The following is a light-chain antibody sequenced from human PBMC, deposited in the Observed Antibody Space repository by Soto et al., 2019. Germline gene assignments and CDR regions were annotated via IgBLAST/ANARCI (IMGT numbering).Light chain of an antibody. CDR1: QSVSSY. J-gene: IGKJ4*01. CDR2: DAS. CDR3: QQRSNWPGLT. Sequence: EIVLTQSPATLSLSPGERATFSCRASQSVSSYLAWYQQKPGQAPRLLIYDASNRATGIPARFSGSGSGTDFTLTISSLEPEDFAVYYCQQRSNWPGLTFGGGTKVEIK. V-gene: IGKV3-11*01.